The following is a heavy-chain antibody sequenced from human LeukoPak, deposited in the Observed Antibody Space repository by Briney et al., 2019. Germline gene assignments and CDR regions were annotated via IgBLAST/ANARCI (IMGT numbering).Heavy chain of an antibody. D-gene: IGHD1-1*01. J-gene: IGHJ4*02. V-gene: IGHV3-7*03. Sequence: GGPLRLSWEASGFTFSSNWMIWVRQAPGKGLEGVADIKQDGSEKYYVDSVKGRFTISRDNARNSLYLQMNSLRAEDTAVYYCARDSPLGTDFDYWGQGTLVTVSS. CDR2: IKQDGSEK. CDR1: GFTFSSNW. CDR3: ARDSPLGTDFDY.